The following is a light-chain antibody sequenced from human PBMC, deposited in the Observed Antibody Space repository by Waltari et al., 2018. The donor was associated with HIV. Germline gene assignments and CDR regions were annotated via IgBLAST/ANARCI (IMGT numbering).Light chain of an antibody. CDR2: GAF. CDR3: QQSYRIPLT. V-gene: IGKV1-39*01. CDR1: QSFSTY. Sequence: DIQMTQSPSSLSASVGDRVTITCRTSQSFSTYLKWYQQKPGKAPELLIYGAFSLQSGVPSGFSGSGSGTDFTLTITSLQPEDFATYFCQQSYRIPLTFGGGTKVEL. J-gene: IGKJ4*01.